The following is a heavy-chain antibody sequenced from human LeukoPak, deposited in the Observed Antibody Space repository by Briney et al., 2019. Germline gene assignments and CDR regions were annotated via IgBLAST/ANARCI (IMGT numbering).Heavy chain of an antibody. J-gene: IGHJ5*01. CDR3: ARQSTEWFDP. CDR2: IYPGDSDT. CDR1: GYNFSTYW. V-gene: IGHV5-51*01. Sequence: PGESLKISCKGSGYNFSTYWVGWVRQMPGKGLEWMGIIYPGDSDTRYSPSFQGQVTISADKSISTAYLQWSSLKASDTAMYYCARQSTEWFDPWGQGTLVTVSS.